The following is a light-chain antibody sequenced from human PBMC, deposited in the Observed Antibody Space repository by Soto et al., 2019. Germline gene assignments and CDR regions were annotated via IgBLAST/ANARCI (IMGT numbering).Light chain of an antibody. V-gene: IGKV3-20*01. CDR1: RSVSIL. CDR2: GGS. J-gene: IGKJ5*01. Sequence: TQSPATVSVSPGERATLSCRASRSVSILLAWYQQKPGQARRRRIYGGSSRATGIPDRFSGSGSGTDFTLTISRLEPEDVAVYYCQQYGSSPPITFGQGTRLENK. CDR3: QQYGSSPPIT.